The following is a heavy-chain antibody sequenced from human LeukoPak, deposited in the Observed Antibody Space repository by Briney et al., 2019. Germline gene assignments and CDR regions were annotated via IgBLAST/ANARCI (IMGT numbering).Heavy chain of an antibody. V-gene: IGHV3-11*01. CDR3: ARDNVVVVPAAIREYYYYGMDV. CDR2: ISSSGSTI. D-gene: IGHD2-2*02. Sequence: GGSLRLSCVGSGFTFSTYWMSWIRQAPGKGLEWVSYISSSGSTIYYADSVKGRFTISRDNAKNSLYLQMNSLRAEDTAVYYCARDNVVVVPAAIREYYYYGMDVWGQGTTVTVSS. J-gene: IGHJ6*02. CDR1: GFTFSTYW.